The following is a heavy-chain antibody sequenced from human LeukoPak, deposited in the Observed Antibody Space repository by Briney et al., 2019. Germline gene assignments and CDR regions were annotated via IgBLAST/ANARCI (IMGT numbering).Heavy chain of an antibody. CDR3: AKDADYYDSSGYHHYYFDY. V-gene: IGHV3-30*18. D-gene: IGHD3-22*01. J-gene: IGHJ4*02. Sequence: PGGSLRLSCAASGFTFSSYGMHWVRQAPGKGLEWVAVISYDGSNKYYADSVKGRFTISRDNSKNTLYLQMDSLRAEDTAVYYCAKDADYYDSSGYHHYYFDYWGQGTLVTVSS. CDR1: GFTFSSYG. CDR2: ISYDGSNK.